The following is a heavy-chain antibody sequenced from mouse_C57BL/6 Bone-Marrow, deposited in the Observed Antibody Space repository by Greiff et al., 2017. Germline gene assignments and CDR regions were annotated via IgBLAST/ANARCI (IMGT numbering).Heavy chain of an antibody. J-gene: IGHJ3*01. Sequence: EVKLVESGGGLVKPGGSLKLSCAASGFTFSDYGMHWVRQAPEKGLEWVAYISSGSSTIYYADTVKGRFTISRDNAKNTLFLQMTSLRSEDTAMYYCARKDDYGWFAYWGQGTLVTVSA. CDR3: ARKDDYGWFAY. D-gene: IGHD2-4*01. CDR2: ISSGSSTI. CDR1: GFTFSDYG. V-gene: IGHV5-17*01.